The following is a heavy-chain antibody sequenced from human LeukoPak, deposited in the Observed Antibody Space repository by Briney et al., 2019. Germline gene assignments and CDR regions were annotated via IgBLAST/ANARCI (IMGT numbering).Heavy chain of an antibody. CDR1: EFTINDAW. D-gene: IGHD6-6*01. CDR2: IKSKTDGGTT. Sequence: PGGSLRLSCAASEFTINDAWMSWVRQAPGKGLEWVGRIKSKTDGGTTEYAAPVKGRFTISRDDSKNTLYLQMNSLKTEDTAMYYCSSWGSTPGVSSDDYWRQGTLVTVSS. CDR3: SSWGSTPGVSSDDY. J-gene: IGHJ4*02. V-gene: IGHV3-15*01.